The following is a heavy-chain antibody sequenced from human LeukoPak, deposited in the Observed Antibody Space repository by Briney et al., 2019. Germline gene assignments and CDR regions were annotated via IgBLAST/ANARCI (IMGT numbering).Heavy chain of an antibody. CDR1: GFTFDDYT. D-gene: IGHD4-17*01. CDR2: ISWDGGST. CDR3: AKDIADYGDYGYLDY. Sequence: GGSLRLSCAASGFTFDDYTMHWVRQAPGKGLEWVSLISWDGGSTYYADSVKGRFTISRDNSKNSLYLQMNSLRTEDTALYYCAKDIADYGDYGYLDYWGQGTLVTVSS. V-gene: IGHV3-43*01. J-gene: IGHJ4*02.